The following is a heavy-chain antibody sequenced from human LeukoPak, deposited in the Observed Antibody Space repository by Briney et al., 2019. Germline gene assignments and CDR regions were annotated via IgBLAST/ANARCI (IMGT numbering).Heavy chain of an antibody. CDR3: ARDGVVPGNYYYYYGMDV. Sequence: PGGSLRLSCAASGFTFSSYAMHWVRQALGKGLEWVAVISYDGSNKYYADSVKGRFTISRDNSKNTLYLQMNSLRAEDTAVYYCARDGVVPGNYYYYYGMDVWGQGTTVTVSS. D-gene: IGHD2-2*01. CDR2: ISYDGSNK. CDR1: GFTFSSYA. V-gene: IGHV3-30-3*01. J-gene: IGHJ6*02.